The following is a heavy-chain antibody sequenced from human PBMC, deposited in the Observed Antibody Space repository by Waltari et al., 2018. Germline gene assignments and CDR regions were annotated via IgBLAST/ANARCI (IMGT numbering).Heavy chain of an antibody. J-gene: IGHJ4*02. D-gene: IGHD1-26*01. CDR1: GGSFSGYY. V-gene: IGHV4-34*01. CDR2: INHSGST. CDR3: ARQVGLSGRPHFDY. Sequence: QVQLQQWGAGLLKPSETLSLTCAVYGGSFSGYYWSWIRQPPGKGLEWIGEINHSGSTNYNPSLKSRVTISVDTSKNQFSLKLSSVTAADTAVYYCARQVGLSGRPHFDYWGQGTLVTVSS.